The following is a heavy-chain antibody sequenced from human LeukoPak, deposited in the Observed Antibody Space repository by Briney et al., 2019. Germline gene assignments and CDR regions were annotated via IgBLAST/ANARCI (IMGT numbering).Heavy chain of an antibody. CDR3: ARDLGDDSSGYYLDY. Sequence: GASVKVSCKASGYTFTSYYMHWVRQAPGQGLEWMGIINPSGGSTSYAQKFQGRVTMTRDTSTSTVYMELSSLRSEDTAVYYCARDLGDDSSGYYLDYWGQGTLVTVSS. V-gene: IGHV1-46*01. J-gene: IGHJ4*02. CDR2: INPSGGST. CDR1: GYTFTSYY. D-gene: IGHD3-22*01.